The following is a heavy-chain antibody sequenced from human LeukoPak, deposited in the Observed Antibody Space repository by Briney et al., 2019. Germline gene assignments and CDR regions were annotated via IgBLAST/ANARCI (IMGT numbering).Heavy chain of an antibody. CDR1: GGTFSSYA. CDR3: ARDRDYGDYNTQDLFVY. V-gene: IGHV1-69*13. CDR2: IIPIFGTA. J-gene: IGHJ4*02. D-gene: IGHD4-17*01. Sequence: ASVKVSCKASGGTFSSYAISWVRQAPGQGLEWMGGIIPIFGTANYAQKFQGRVTITADESTSTAYMELSSLRSEDTAVYYCARDRDYGDYNTQDLFVYWGQGTLVTVSS.